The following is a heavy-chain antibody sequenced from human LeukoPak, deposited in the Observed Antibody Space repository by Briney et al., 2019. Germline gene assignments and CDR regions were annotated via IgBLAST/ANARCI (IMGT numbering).Heavy chain of an antibody. CDR1: GLTFSSYG. J-gene: IGHJ3*02. V-gene: IGHV3-7*04. CDR3: ARDISPDDYFDSHKCYYDAFDI. Sequence: GGSLRLSCAASGLTFSSYGMNWVRQGPGKGLEWVANINRDGGQRSYVDSVKGRFAISRDNAKNSLYLQMSSLKTEDTAVYYCARDISPDDYFDSHKCYYDAFDIWGQGTLVTVSS. CDR2: INRDGGQR. D-gene: IGHD3-22*01.